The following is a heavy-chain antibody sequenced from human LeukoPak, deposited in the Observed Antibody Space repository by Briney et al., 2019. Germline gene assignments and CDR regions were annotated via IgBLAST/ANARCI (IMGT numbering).Heavy chain of an antibody. CDR1: GYTFTSYG. Sequence: GASVKVSCKASGYTFTSYGISWVRQAPGQGLEWMGWISAYNGNTNYAQKLQGRVTMTTDTSTSTAYMELRSLRSDDTAVYYCARDSWVVVVPAFSAFDIWGQGTMVTVSS. V-gene: IGHV1-18*01. D-gene: IGHD2-2*01. J-gene: IGHJ3*02. CDR2: ISAYNGNT. CDR3: ARDSWVVVVPAFSAFDI.